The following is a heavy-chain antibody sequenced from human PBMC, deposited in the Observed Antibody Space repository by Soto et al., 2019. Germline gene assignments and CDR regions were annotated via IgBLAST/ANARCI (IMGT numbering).Heavy chain of an antibody. Sequence: SETLSLTCTVSGCTINSGYYYWSWIRQHPGKGLEWIGYIHYSGSTNYNASLKSRVTISVDTSKNQFSLKLSSVTAADTAVYYCARDGGTYGMDVWGQGTTVTVSS. J-gene: IGHJ6*02. D-gene: IGHD3-16*01. CDR1: GCTINSGYYY. CDR3: ARDGGTYGMDV. V-gene: IGHV4-61*01. CDR2: IHYSGST.